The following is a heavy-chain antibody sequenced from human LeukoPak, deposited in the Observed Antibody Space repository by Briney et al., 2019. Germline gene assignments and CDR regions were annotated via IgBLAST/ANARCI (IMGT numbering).Heavy chain of an antibody. CDR2: ISSSSSYI. V-gene: IGHV3-21*01. J-gene: IGHJ4*02. Sequence: GGSLRLSCAASGFTFSSYSMNWVRQAPGKGPEWVSSISSSSSYIYYADSVKGRFTISRDNAKNSLYLQMNSLRAEDTAVYYCASPIAAAGDFDYWGQGTLVTVSS. CDR3: ASPIAAAGDFDY. CDR1: GFTFSSYS. D-gene: IGHD6-13*01.